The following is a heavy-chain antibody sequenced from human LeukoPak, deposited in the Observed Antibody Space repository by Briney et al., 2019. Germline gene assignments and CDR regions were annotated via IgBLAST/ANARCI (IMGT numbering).Heavy chain of an antibody. D-gene: IGHD3-10*01. CDR3: ARDVYYGSGSPRLDY. V-gene: IGHV3-20*04. J-gene: IGHJ4*02. CDR1: GFTFDDYG. CDR2: INWNGGST. Sequence: GGSLRLSCAASGFTFDDYGMSWVRQAPGKGLEWVSGINWNGGSTGYADSVKGRFTISRDNAKNSLYLQMNSLRAEDTAVYYCARDVYYGSGSPRLDYWGQRTLVTVSS.